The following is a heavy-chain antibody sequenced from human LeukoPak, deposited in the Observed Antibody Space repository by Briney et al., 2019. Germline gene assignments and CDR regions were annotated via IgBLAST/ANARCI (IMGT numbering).Heavy chain of an antibody. CDR1: GFTFNIYW. J-gene: IGHJ4*02. CDR2: INQDGSEK. Sequence: PGGSLRLSCAASGFTFNIYWMSWVRQTPGKGLEWVANINQDGSEKYYVDSVKGRFTISRDNARNSLYLQMNSLRTEDTSVYYCAPHCSSASCPDYWGQGTLVTVSS. D-gene: IGHD2-2*01. V-gene: IGHV3-7*01. CDR3: APHCSSASCPDY.